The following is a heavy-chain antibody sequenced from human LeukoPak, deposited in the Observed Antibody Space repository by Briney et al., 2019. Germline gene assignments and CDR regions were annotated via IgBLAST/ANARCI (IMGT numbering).Heavy chain of an antibody. CDR3: ARGPDYYGDYISWFPDAFHI. V-gene: IGHV4-34*01. D-gene: IGHD4-17*01. CDR2: IKYDGTT. Sequence: SETLSLTCTVSGDSMSYYYWSWIRQSPEKGLEWIGEIKYDGTTNYNPSLTSRVTMSIDKATNQFHLKVTSLTAADTAVYYCARGPDYYGDYISWFPDAFHIWGQGTLVSVSP. J-gene: IGHJ3*02. CDR1: GDSMSYYY.